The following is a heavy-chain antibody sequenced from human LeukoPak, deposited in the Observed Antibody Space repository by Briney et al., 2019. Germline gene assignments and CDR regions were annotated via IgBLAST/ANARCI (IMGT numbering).Heavy chain of an antibody. CDR3: ARRSKYGSGNYDY. Sequence: PSETLSLTCAVYGGSFSGYYWSWIRQPPGKGLEWIGAINHSGTTNYNPSLKSRVTISVDTSKVQFSLKLSSVTAADTAVYYCARRSKYGSGNYDYWGQGTLVTVSS. J-gene: IGHJ4*02. CDR2: INHSGTT. V-gene: IGHV4-34*01. D-gene: IGHD3-10*01. CDR1: GGSFSGYY.